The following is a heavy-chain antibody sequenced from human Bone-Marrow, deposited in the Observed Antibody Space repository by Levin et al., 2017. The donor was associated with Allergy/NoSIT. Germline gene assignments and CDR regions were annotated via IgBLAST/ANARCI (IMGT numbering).Heavy chain of an antibody. CDR2: SNNRGNP. CDR1: GFTFSRSA. CDR3: AKDHPSSGWPAFEY. Sequence: GESLKISCTVSGFTFSRSAMSWVRQAPGKGLEWVASSNNRGNPYYANSVKGRFTVSRDDSQSTLYLQMNSLREDDTATYYCAKDHPSSGWPAFEYWGQGTLVSVSS. J-gene: IGHJ4*02. D-gene: IGHD6-19*01. V-gene: IGHV3-23*05.